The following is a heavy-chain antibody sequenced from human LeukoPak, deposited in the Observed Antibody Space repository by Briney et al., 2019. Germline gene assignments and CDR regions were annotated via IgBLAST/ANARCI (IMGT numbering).Heavy chain of an antibody. CDR3: ATFRFLGT. CDR2: ISSSGSTI. J-gene: IGHJ3*01. CDR1: GFTFSSYS. D-gene: IGHD3-3*01. Sequence: GGSLRLSCAASGFTFSSYSMNWVRQAPGKGLESLSYISSSGSTIYYADSVKGRFTISRDNAKNSLYLQMNSLRAEDTAIYYCATFRFLGTWGQGTMVTVSP. V-gene: IGHV3-48*01.